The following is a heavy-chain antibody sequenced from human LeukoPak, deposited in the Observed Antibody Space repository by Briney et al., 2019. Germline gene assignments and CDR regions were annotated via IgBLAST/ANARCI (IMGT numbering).Heavy chain of an antibody. Sequence: PGGSLRLSCAASGFIFSSYWMSWVRQAPGKGLEWVANMKEDGSEKYYVDSVKGRFTISRDNSKNTLYLQMNSLRAEDTAVYYCARDPRIAVAGYFDYWGQGTLVTVSS. V-gene: IGHV3-7*01. CDR1: GFIFSSYW. J-gene: IGHJ4*02. CDR2: MKEDGSEK. D-gene: IGHD6-19*01. CDR3: ARDPRIAVAGYFDY.